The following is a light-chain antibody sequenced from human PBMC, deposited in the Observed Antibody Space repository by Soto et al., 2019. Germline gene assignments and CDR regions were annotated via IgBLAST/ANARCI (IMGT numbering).Light chain of an antibody. Sequence: ILMSQTPLSLSIIPGPTASISCKSSQSLLHRDGKTYFYWYVQKAGQAPQPLIYEVSNRFSGVPERFSGSGSRTDFTLKISRVEADDVGIYYCMQAIDIPWTFGQGTKVDI. CDR2: EVS. CDR1: QSLLHRDGKTY. CDR3: MQAIDIPWT. V-gene: IGKV2-29*03. J-gene: IGKJ1*01.